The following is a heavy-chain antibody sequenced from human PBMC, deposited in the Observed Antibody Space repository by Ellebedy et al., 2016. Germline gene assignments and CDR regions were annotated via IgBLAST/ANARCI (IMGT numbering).Heavy chain of an antibody. CDR3: AREGGDGSSHQRFGMDV. J-gene: IGHJ6*02. V-gene: IGHV3-48*02. D-gene: IGHD6-13*01. CDR2: INGIGNVM. Sequence: GESLKISCAVSGFTFSSYSLNWVRQAPGKGLEWVSYINGIGNVMHYTDSVKGRFTISRDIAKNSLYLQMNSLRDEDTAVYFCAREGGDGSSHQRFGMDVWGHGTTVTVSS. CDR1: GFTFSSYS.